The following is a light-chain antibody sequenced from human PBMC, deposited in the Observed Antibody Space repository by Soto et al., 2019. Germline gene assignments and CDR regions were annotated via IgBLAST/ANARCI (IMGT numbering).Light chain of an antibody. CDR2: EIK. CDR3: SSYSKTDTLV. V-gene: IGLV2-14*01. Sequence: QSALTQPASVSGSPGQSITLSCTGSSSDIGTYNHVSWYQHRPGAAPRLLIYEIKDRPSGVSNRFSGSKSGNTASLTISGLQAEDEAHYYCSSYSKTDTLVFGGGTKVTVL. J-gene: IGLJ2*01. CDR1: SSDIGTYNH.